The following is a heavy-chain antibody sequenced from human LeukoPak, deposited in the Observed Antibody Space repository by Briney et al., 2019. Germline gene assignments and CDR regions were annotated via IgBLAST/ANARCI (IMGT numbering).Heavy chain of an antibody. CDR1: AFTFSSYS. V-gene: IGHV3-21*01. D-gene: IGHD6-6*01. Sequence: GGSLRLSCAASAFTFSSYSMNGVRQAPGKGLEWVSSISSSSSYIYYADSVKGRFTIYRDNAKNSLYLQMNSLRAEDTAVYYCARDLEHSSSSVSYWGQGSLVTVSS. CDR2: ISSSSSYI. J-gene: IGHJ4*02. CDR3: ARDLEHSSSSVSY.